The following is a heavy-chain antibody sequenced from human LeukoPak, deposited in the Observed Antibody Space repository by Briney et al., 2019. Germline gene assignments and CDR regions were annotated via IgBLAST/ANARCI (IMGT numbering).Heavy chain of an antibody. Sequence: GGSLRLSCAASGFTFSSYAMSWVRQAPGKELEWVSIIDSSGGSTYYADSVKGRFAISRDNYQNTLSLQLNSLRAEDTAVYYCAKGKGNCGGDCRAKDYYYYYMDVWGKGTTVTVSS. CDR3: AKGKGNCGGDCRAKDYYYYYMDV. J-gene: IGHJ6*03. D-gene: IGHD2-21*01. CDR2: IDSSGGST. V-gene: IGHV3-23*01. CDR1: GFTFSSYA.